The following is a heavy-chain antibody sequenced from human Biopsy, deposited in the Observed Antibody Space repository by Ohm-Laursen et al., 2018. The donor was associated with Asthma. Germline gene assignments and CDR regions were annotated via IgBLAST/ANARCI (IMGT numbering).Heavy chain of an antibody. V-gene: IGHV1-2*06. J-gene: IGHJ3*02. CDR2: ITPESGGT. Sequence: SVKVSCKASGYSFTDYHLHWVRQAPGQGLEWMGRITPESGGTTYAQKFQGRVTMTRDRSISTAYMELNRLRSEDTAVYYCARTYYDVFAIWGQGTMVTVSS. CDR3: ARTYYDVFAI. CDR1: GYSFTDYH. D-gene: IGHD3-10*01.